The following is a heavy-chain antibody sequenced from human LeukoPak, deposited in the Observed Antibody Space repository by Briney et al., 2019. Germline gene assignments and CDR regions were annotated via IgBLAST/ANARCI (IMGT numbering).Heavy chain of an antibody. J-gene: IGHJ4*02. D-gene: IGHD6-19*01. CDR1: GFTFSSYW. V-gene: IGHV3-74*01. CDR3: ARGIYSSGWSLEY. Sequence: GGSLRLSCAVSGFTFSSYWMHWDRQTPGKGLLRVSRINADGTNTDYADSVKGRFTISRDNAKNTLYLQMNSLRAEDTAVYYCARGIYSSGWSLEYWGPGTLVTVSS. CDR2: INADGTNT.